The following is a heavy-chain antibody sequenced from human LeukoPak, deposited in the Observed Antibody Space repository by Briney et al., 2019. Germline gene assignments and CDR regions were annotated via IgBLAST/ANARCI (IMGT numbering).Heavy chain of an antibody. V-gene: IGHV3-74*01. Sequence: PGGPLGLSCEASGFTFSTYWMHWFGQAPGKGLVWFYRINSDGSSTSYADSVKGRFTISRDNAKNTLYLQMNSLRAEDTAVYYCARDLPTMIVVVDDYWGQGTLVTVSS. CDR1: GFTFSTYW. D-gene: IGHD3-22*01. CDR3: ARDLPTMIVVVDDY. J-gene: IGHJ4*02. CDR2: INSDGSST.